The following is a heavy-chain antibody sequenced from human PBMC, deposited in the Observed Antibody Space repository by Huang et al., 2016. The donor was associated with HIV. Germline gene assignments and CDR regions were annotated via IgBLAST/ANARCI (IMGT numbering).Heavy chain of an antibody. V-gene: IGHV3-30*18. CDR2: LTYDGSNK. Sequence: QVQLVESGGGVVQPGRSLRLSCAASGFTFSYSGMHWVRQAPGKGLEWVALLTYDGSNKHYADAVKGRFSISRDNSKNTVYLQMNSLRAEDTAVYYCAKVFGVVGRLFYYFGMDVWGPGTTVTVSS. D-gene: IGHD3-3*01. CDR3: AKVFGVVGRLFYYFGMDV. CDR1: GFTFSYSG. J-gene: IGHJ6*02.